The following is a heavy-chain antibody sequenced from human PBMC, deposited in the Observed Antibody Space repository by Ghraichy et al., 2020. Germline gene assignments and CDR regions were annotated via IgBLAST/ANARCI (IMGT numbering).Heavy chain of an antibody. J-gene: IGHJ4*02. CDR3: ARHYNTWAY. Sequence: SCAASGFTFSDYYMSWIRQAPGRGLEWISYISSHSSTIYYADSVKGRFTISRDNAKNSLYLQMNSLRAEDTALYYCARHYNTWAYWGQGTLVTVSS. CDR2: ISSHSSTI. V-gene: IGHV3-11*04. CDR1: GFTFSDYY. D-gene: IGHD1-14*01.